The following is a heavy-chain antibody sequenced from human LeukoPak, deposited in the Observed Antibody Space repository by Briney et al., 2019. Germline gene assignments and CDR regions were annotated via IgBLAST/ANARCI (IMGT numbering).Heavy chain of an antibody. CDR1: GFTFSSYS. J-gene: IGHJ5*02. Sequence: GGSLGLSCAASGFTFSSYSMNWVRQAPGKGLEWVSYISSSSSTIYYADSVKGRFTISRDNAKNSLYLQMNSLRAEDTAVYYCASVPFWSGTSEFDPWGQGTLVTVPS. D-gene: IGHD3-3*01. CDR3: ASVPFWSGTSEFDP. CDR2: ISSSSSTI. V-gene: IGHV3-48*01.